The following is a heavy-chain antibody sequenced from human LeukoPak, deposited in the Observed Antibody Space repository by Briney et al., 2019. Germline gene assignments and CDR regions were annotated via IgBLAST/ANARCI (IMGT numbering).Heavy chain of an antibody. CDR1: GGTFSSYA. J-gene: IGHJ6*03. Sequence: SVKVSCKASGGTFSSYATSWVRQAPGQGLEWMGGIIPIFGTANYAQKFQGRVTITADESTSTAYMELSSLRSEDTAVYYCARGVVVVPAANDYYYYYYMDVWGKGTTVTVSS. CDR2: IIPIFGTA. V-gene: IGHV1-69*13. D-gene: IGHD2-2*01. CDR3: ARGVVVVPAANDYYYYYYMDV.